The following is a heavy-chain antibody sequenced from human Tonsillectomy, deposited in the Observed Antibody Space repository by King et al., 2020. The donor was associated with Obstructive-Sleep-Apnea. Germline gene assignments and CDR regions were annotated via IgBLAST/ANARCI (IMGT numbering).Heavy chain of an antibody. J-gene: IGHJ4*02. D-gene: IGHD5-12*01. CDR2: MYYSGNT. Sequence: LQLQESGPGLVKPSESLSLTCTVSGGSINNYYWSWIRQPPGKGLEWIGYMYYSGNTNFNPSLKSRVTISADTSKIQCSLRLGSVTAADTAVYYCARHRGVEDYGGYGDYFDYWGQGTLVTVSS. V-gene: IGHV4-59*08. CDR1: GGSINNYY. CDR3: ARHRGVEDYGGYGDYFDY.